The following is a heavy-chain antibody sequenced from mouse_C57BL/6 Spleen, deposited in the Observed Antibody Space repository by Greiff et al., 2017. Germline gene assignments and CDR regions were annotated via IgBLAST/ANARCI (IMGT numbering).Heavy chain of an antibody. CDR1: GYTFTSYW. CDR2: IDPSDSYT. D-gene: IGHD2-4*01. CDR3: ARKGDYDAIDY. V-gene: IGHV1-59*01. J-gene: IGHJ2*01. Sequence: QVQLKQPGAELVRPGTSVKLSCKASGYTFTSYWMHWVKQRPGQGLEWIGVIDPSDSYTNYNQKFKGKATLTVDTSSSTAYMQLSSLTSEDSAVYYCARKGDYDAIDYWGQGTTLTVSS.